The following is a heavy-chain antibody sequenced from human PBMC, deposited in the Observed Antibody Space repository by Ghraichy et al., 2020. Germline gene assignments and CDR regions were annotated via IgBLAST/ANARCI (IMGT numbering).Heavy chain of an antibody. V-gene: IGHV3-64D*06. CDR2: ISSNGGST. CDR1: GLPFSSYA. CDR3: VKDPTVWGSEDFQH. D-gene: IGHD3-16*01. Sequence: GGSLRLSCSASGLPFSSYAIHCFRPAPGKGREYVSAISSNGGSTYYADSVKGRFTISRDNSKNTLYLQMSSLRAEDTAVYYCVKDPTVWGSEDFQHWGQGTLFTVSS. J-gene: IGHJ1*01.